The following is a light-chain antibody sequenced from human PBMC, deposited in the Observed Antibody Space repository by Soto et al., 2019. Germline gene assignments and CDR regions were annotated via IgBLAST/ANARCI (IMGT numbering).Light chain of an antibody. CDR2: GSS. CDR1: QRISISY. J-gene: IGKJ1*01. V-gene: IGKV3-20*01. Sequence: EIVLTQSPGTLSVSPGEGATLSCRASQRISISYLAWYQQKPGQAPRLLIYGSSTRATGIPDRFSGSGSETDFTLTISRLEPEEFAVYYCQQYGGSPWTVGQGTKVDIK. CDR3: QQYGGSPWT.